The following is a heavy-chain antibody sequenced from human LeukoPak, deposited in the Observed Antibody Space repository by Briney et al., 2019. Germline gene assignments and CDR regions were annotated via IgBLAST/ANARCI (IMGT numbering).Heavy chain of an antibody. V-gene: IGHV3-23*01. Sequence: PGGSLRLSCAASGFTFSSYAMSWVRQAPGKGLEWVSAISGSGGSTYYADSVKGRFTISRDNSKNTLYLQMNSLRAEDTAVYYCAKDYCSSTSCRILYYFDCWGQGTLVTVSS. D-gene: IGHD2-2*01. J-gene: IGHJ4*02. CDR3: AKDYCSSTSCRILYYFDC. CDR1: GFTFSSYA. CDR2: ISGSGGST.